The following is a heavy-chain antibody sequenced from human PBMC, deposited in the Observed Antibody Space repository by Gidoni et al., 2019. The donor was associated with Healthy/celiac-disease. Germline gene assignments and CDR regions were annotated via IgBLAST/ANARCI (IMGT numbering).Heavy chain of an antibody. CDR2: ISGSGGFT. V-gene: IGHV3-23*01. D-gene: IGHD3-3*01. CDR3: AKGGITIAGGPFYFDY. CDR1: GFTFSSYA. J-gene: IGHJ4*02. Sequence: EVQLLESGGGLVQPGGSLRLSCAVSGFTFSSYAMSWVRQAPGKGLEGVSGISGSGGFTYYADSVKGRFAISRDNSKNTLYLQINSLRAEDTAVYYCAKGGITIAGGPFYFDYWGQGTLVTVSS.